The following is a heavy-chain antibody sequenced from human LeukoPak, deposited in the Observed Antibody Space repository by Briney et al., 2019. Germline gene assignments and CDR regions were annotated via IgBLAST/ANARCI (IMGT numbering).Heavy chain of an antibody. CDR1: GYTFTGYY. D-gene: IGHD3-10*01. J-gene: IGHJ5*02. CDR3: ARGRTITMVRGVSWFDP. V-gene: IGHV1-2*04. CDR2: INPNSGGT. Sequence: ASVKVSCKASGYTFTGYYTHWVRQAPGQGLEWMGWINPNSGGTNYAQKFQGWVTMTRDTSISTAYMEPSRLRSDDTAVYYCARGRTITMVRGVSWFDPWGQGTLVTVSS.